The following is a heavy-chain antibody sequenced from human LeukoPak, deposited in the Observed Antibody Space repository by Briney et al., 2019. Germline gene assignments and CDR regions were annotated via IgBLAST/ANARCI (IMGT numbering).Heavy chain of an antibody. D-gene: IGHD4/OR15-4a*01. CDR1: GFTFSSYA. V-gene: IGHV3-30-3*01. CDR2: ISYDGSNK. J-gene: IGHJ5*02. CDR3: ARDGASPGPLRPFDP. Sequence: GGSLRLSCAASGFTFSSYAMHWVRQAPGKGLEWVAVISYDGSNKYYADSVKGRFTISRDNSKNTLYLQMNSLRAEDTAVYYCARDGASPGPLRPFDPWGQGTLVTVSP.